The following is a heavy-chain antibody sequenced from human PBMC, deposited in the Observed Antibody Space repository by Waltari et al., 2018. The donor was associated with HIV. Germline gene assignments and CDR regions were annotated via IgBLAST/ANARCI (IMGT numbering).Heavy chain of an antibody. CDR3: ARGYCGIDCYLGMDV. CDR2: ISSARRS. D-gene: IGHD2-21*02. J-gene: IGHJ6*02. Sequence: QVQLVESGGAVVQPGRSLRVSCEASGFTFSTHAMHWVRQAPGKGLEWVAYISSARRSHYADSVRGRCTISRDDSKNTLYLQMNSLKPEDTAIYSCARGYCGIDCYLGMDVWGQGTTVSVSS. V-gene: IGHV3-30*01. CDR1: GFTFSTHA.